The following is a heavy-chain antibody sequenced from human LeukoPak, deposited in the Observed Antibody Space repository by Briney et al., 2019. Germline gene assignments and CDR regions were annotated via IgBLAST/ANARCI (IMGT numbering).Heavy chain of an antibody. D-gene: IGHD3-10*01. V-gene: IGHV1-46*01. CDR2: INPSGGST. CDR3: ARDRGPYYGSHPFDI. CDR1: GYTFTSYY. Sequence: GASVKVSCKASGYTFTSYYMHWVRQAPGQGLEWMGIINPSGGSTSYAQKFQGRVTMTRDTSTSTVYMELSSLRSEDTAVYYCARDRGPYYGSHPFDIWGQGTMVTVSS. J-gene: IGHJ3*02.